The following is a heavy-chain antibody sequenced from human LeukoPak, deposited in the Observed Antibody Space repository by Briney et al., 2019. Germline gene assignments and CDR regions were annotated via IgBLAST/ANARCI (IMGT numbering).Heavy chain of an antibody. V-gene: IGHV4-59*01. D-gene: IGHD3-10*01. CDR2: IYYTGNT. CDR3: ARHFGSRTYPLDY. Sequence: SETLSLTCTVSGGSISGYYWSWIRQPPGKGLEWLGFIYYTGNTKYNPSLNSRLTMSVDTSRNQFSLRLSSVTAADTAVYYCARHFGSRTYPLDYWGQGILVTVSS. CDR1: GGSISGYY. J-gene: IGHJ4*02.